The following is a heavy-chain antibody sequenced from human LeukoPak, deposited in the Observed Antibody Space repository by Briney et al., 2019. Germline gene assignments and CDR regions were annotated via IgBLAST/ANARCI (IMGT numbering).Heavy chain of an antibody. CDR1: GFTFSSYG. CDR3: AKEQVRSVLRYFDWTHEYYFDY. Sequence: GGSLRLSCAASGFTFSSYGMHWVRQAPGKGLEWVAVISYDGSNKYYADSVKGRFTISRDNSKNTLYLQMNSLRAEDTAVYYCAKEQVRSVLRYFDWTHEYYFDYWGQGTLVTVSS. CDR2: ISYDGSNK. D-gene: IGHD3-9*01. J-gene: IGHJ4*02. V-gene: IGHV3-30*18.